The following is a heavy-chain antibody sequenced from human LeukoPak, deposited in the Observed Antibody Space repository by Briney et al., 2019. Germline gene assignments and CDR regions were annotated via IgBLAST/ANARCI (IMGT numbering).Heavy chain of an antibody. J-gene: IGHJ6*02. CDR2: IYTSGST. CDR3: ARGGDNYDFWSGYMYGMDV. Sequence: SETLSLTCTVSGGSISSYYWSWIRQPAGKGLEWIGRIYTSGSTNYNPSLKSRVTMSVDTSKNPFSLKLSSVTAADTAVYYCARGGDNYDFWSGYMYGMDVWGQGTTVTVSS. CDR1: GGSISSYY. V-gene: IGHV4-4*07. D-gene: IGHD3-3*01.